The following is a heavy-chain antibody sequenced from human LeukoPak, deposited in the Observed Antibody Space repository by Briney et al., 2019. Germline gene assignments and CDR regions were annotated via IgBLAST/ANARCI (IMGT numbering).Heavy chain of an antibody. CDR2: ISYDGSSK. CDR3: AKDWSWQQNIFGMNV. CDR1: GFSFSNYG. D-gene: IGHD1-26*01. V-gene: IGHV3-30*18. Sequence: PGTSLTLSCAASGFSFSNYGMHWVRQAPGKGLEGVAVISYDGSSKYYADSVKGRFTISKDNSEDTLYLQMNSLRAEDTAVYYCAKDWSWQQNIFGMNVWGPGTTVTVSS. J-gene: IGHJ6*02.